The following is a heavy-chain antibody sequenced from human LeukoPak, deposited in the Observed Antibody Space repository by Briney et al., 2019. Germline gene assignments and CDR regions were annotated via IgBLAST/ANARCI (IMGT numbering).Heavy chain of an antibody. D-gene: IGHD2-15*01. J-gene: IGHJ4*02. CDR1: GYTFTTYG. CDR2: ISPANGDT. Sequence: GASVKVSCKTSGYTFTTYGINWVRQAPGQRLEWMGWISPANGDTIYTHQLQGRLTMTTDTSTGTAYMELRNLISDDTALYFCARDFCGGGGRCYHSLGYWGQGALVTVSS. V-gene: IGHV1-18*01. CDR3: ARDFCGGGGRCYHSLGY.